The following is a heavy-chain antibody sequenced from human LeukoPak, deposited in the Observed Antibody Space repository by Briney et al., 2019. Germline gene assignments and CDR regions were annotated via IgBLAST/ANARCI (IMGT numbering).Heavy chain of an antibody. CDR3: ARGVAPSIAAAGTILSFDY. CDR2: IDISGST. V-gene: IGHV4-4*07. D-gene: IGHD6-13*01. Sequence: SETLSLTCTVSGGSISSYYWSWIRQPAGKGLEWIGRIDISGSTNDNPSLKSRVTMSVDTSKNQFSLKLSSVTAADTAVYYCARGVAPSIAAAGTILSFDYWGQGTLVTVSS. J-gene: IGHJ4*02. CDR1: GGSISSYY.